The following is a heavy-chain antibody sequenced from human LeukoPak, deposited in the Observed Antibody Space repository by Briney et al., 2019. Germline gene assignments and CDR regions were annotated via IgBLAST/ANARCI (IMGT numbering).Heavy chain of an antibody. V-gene: IGHV1-18*01. D-gene: IGHD1-26*01. CDR2: ISAYNGNT. Sequence: ASVKVSCKASGYTFTSYGISWVRQAPGQGLEWVGWISAYNGNTNYAQKLQGRVTMTTDTSTSTAYMELRSLRSDDTAMYYCARSHPVGATHFRWFDPWGQGTLVTVSS. J-gene: IGHJ5*02. CDR1: GYTFTSYG. CDR3: ARSHPVGATHFRWFDP.